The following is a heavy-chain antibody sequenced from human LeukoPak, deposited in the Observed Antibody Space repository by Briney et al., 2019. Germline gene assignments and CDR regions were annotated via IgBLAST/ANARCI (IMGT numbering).Heavy chain of an antibody. V-gene: IGHV4-4*08. CDR2: IYTSGST. CDR3: ARVSTCNNGVCPRGNWFDP. Sequence: SETLSLTCTVSGGSISSYYWSWILQPPGKGLEWIGYIYTSGSTNYNPSLKSRVTIFVDKSKHWFSLKLSSVTDADAAVYYCARVSTCNNGVCPRGNWFDPWGQGTLVTVSS. J-gene: IGHJ5*02. D-gene: IGHD2-8*01. CDR1: GGSISSYY.